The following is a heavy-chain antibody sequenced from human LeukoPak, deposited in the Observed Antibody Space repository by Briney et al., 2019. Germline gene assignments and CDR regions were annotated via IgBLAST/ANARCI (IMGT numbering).Heavy chain of an antibody. D-gene: IGHD6-19*01. J-gene: IGHJ4*02. CDR3: ARGQIAVAGIFDY. V-gene: IGHV4-61*02. CDR2: IYTSGST. Sequence: SETLSLTCTVSGGSISSGSYYWSWIRQPAGKGLEWIGRIYTSGSTNYNPSLKSRVNISVDTSKNQFSLKLSCVTAADTAVYYCARGQIAVAGIFDYWGQGNLVTVSS. CDR1: GGSISSGSYY.